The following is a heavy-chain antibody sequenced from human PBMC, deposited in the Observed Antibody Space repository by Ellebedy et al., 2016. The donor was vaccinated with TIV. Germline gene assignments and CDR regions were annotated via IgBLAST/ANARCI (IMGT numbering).Heavy chain of an antibody. CDR1: GGSISSSSYY. V-gene: IGHV4-39*07. CDR2: IYYSGST. CDR3: ARGTVSDSSGWYYYYYGMDV. Sequence: MPSETLSLTCTVSGGSISSSSYYWGWIRQPPGKGLEWIGSIYYSGSTYYNPSLKSRVTISVDTSKNQFSLTLSSVTAADTAVYYCARGTVSDSSGWYYYYYGMDVWGQGTTVTVSS. D-gene: IGHD6-19*01. J-gene: IGHJ6*02.